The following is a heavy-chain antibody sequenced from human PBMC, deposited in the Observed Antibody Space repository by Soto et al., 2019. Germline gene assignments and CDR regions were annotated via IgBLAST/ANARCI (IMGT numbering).Heavy chain of an antibody. J-gene: IGHJ6*02. Sequence: ASVKVSCKASGGTFSNSAISWVRQAPGQGLDWMGGIMPIFRTADYAQKFQGRVTITADESTSTAHMELSGLRSDDTAVYYCARDKDRARLGGNYYYMLDVWSQGTTVTVSS. CDR1: GGTFSNSA. CDR3: ARDKDRARLGGNYYYMLDV. V-gene: IGHV1-69*13. CDR2: IMPIFRTA. D-gene: IGHD3-22*01.